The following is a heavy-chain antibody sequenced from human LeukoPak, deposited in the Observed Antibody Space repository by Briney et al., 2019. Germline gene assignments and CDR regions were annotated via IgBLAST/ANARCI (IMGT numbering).Heavy chain of an antibody. CDR2: ISGSGGST. J-gene: IGHJ4*02. V-gene: IGHV3-23*01. D-gene: IGHD4-17*01. Sequence: PGGSLRLSCAASGFTFSSYAMSWVRKAPGKGLEWVSAISGSGGSTYYADSVKGRFTISRDNSKNTLYLQMNSLRAEDTAVYYCAKAMTTVTTKAPNFDYWGQGTLVTVSS. CDR3: AKAMTTVTTKAPNFDY. CDR1: GFTFSSYA.